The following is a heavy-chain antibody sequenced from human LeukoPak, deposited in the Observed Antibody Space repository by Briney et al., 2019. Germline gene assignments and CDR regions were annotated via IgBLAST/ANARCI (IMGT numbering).Heavy chain of an antibody. CDR3: ATEAIVVVTARDYWYFDL. J-gene: IGHJ2*01. CDR1: LGTFSSYA. Sequence: SVKVSCKASLGTFSSYAISWVRQAPGQGLEWMGRIIPILGIPNYAQKFQGRVTITADKSTTTAYMELSSLRSEDTAVYYCATEAIVVVTARDYWYFDLWGRGTLVTVSS. V-gene: IGHV1-69*04. CDR2: IIPILGIP. D-gene: IGHD2-21*02.